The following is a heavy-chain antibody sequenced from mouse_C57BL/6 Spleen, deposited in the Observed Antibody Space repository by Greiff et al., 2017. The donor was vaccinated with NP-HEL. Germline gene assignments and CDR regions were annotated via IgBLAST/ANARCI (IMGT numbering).Heavy chain of an antibody. Sequence: EVQLQQSGPELVKPGASVKISCKASGYSFTGYYMHWVKQSSEKSLEWIGEINPSTGGTSYNQKFKGKATLTVDKSSSTAYMQLKSLTSEDSAVYYCARKQLRLQADYWGQGTTLTVSS. CDR2: INPSTGGT. D-gene: IGHD3-2*02. J-gene: IGHJ2*01. CDR1: GYSFTGYY. V-gene: IGHV1-43*01. CDR3: ARKQLRLQADY.